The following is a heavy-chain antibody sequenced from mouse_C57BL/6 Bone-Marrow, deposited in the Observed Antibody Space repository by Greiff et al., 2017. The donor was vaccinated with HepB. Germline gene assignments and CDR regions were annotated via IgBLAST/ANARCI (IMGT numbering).Heavy chain of an antibody. CDR3: AKTRLTGKGYYFDY. CDR1: GYAFSSSW. J-gene: IGHJ2*01. V-gene: IGHV1-82*01. CDR2: IYPGDGDT. D-gene: IGHD4-1*01. Sequence: QVQLQQSGPELVKPGASVKISCKASGYAFSSSWMNWVKQRPGKGLEWIGRIYPGDGDTNYNGKFKGKATLTADKSSSTAYMQLSSLTSEDSAVYFCAKTRLTGKGYYFDYWGQGTTLTVSS.